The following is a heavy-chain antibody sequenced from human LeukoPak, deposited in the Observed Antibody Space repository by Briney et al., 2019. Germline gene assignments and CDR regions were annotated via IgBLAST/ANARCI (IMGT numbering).Heavy chain of an antibody. J-gene: IGHJ4*02. V-gene: IGHV4-30-4*01. CDR3: ARGGSGYDPFDY. Sequence: SETLSLTCTVSGGSISSGDYYWSWIRQPPGKGLEWIGYIYYSGSTYYNPSLKSRVTISVDTSKNQFSLKLSSVTAADTAVYYCARGGSGYDPFDYWGQGTLVTVSS. D-gene: IGHD5-12*01. CDR1: GGSISSGDYY. CDR2: IYYSGST.